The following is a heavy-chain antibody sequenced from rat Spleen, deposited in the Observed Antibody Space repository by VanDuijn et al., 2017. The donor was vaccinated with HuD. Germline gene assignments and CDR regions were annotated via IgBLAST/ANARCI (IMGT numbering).Heavy chain of an antibody. V-gene: IGHV5-7*01. D-gene: IGHD1-9*01. Sequence: EVQLVESDGDLVQPGRSLKLSCVASGFTFSDYYMAWVRQAPTKGLEWVATISYDGTSTYSRDSVKGRFTISRDNAKSTLYLQMGSLRSEDTATYYCVNTYYGYWFGYWGQGTLVTVSS. CDR2: ISYDGTST. J-gene: IGHJ3*01. CDR3: VNTYYGYWFGY. CDR1: GFTFSDYY.